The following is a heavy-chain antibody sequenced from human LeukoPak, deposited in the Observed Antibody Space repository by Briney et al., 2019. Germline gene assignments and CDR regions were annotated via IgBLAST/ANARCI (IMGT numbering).Heavy chain of an antibody. CDR3: AKGPNYYDSSGYLYYFDY. J-gene: IGHJ4*02. Sequence: PGGSLRLSCAASGFTFDDYTMHWVRQAPGKGLEWVSLISWDGGSTYYADSVKGRFTISRDNSKNSLYLQMNSLRTEDTALYYCAKGPNYYDSSGYLYYFDYWGQGTLVTVSS. CDR2: ISWDGGST. D-gene: IGHD3-22*01. CDR1: GFTFDDYT. V-gene: IGHV3-43*01.